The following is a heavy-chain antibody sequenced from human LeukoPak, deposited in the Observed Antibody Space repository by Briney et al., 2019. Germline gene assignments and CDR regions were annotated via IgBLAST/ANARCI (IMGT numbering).Heavy chain of an antibody. D-gene: IGHD3-10*01. J-gene: IGHJ6*02. CDR3: ARGHPGTPGEYGMDV. CDR2: IIPIFGIA. CDR1: GGTFSSYA. Sequence: GASVKVSCKASGGTFSSYAISWVRQAPGQGLEWMGRIIPIFGIATYAQKFQGRVTITADKSTSTDYMELSSLRSEDTAVYYCARGHPGTPGEYGMDVWGQGTTVTVSS. V-gene: IGHV1-69*04.